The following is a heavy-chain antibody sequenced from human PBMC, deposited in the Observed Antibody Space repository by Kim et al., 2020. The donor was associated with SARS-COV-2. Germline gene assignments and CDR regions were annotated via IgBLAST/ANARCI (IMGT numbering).Heavy chain of an antibody. CDR3: ARETRGGTLVY. Sequence: ASVKVSCNVSEYTFTGYYIHWVRQVPGQGLEWMGRINPNSGGTDYAQKFRGRVSMTRDTSISTAYMELSSLISDDTALYYCARETRGGTLVYWGQGTLVT. J-gene: IGHJ4*01. D-gene: IGHD3-16*01. V-gene: IGHV1-2*06. CDR2: INPNSGGT. CDR1: EYTFTGYY.